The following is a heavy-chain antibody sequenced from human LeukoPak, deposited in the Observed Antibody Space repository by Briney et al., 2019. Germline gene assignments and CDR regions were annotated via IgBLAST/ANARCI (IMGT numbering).Heavy chain of an antibody. V-gene: IGHV4-34*01. J-gene: IGHJ4*02. D-gene: IGHD6-19*01. CDR3: ATLDIGSSSGWYFRY. Sequence: SETLSLTCAVYGGSFSGYYWSWIRQPPGKGLEWIGEINHGGSTNYNPSLKSRVTISVDTSKNQFSLKLNSVTAVDTAVYYCATLDIGSSSGWYFRYWGQGTLSTVSS. CDR2: INHGGST. CDR1: GGSFSGYY.